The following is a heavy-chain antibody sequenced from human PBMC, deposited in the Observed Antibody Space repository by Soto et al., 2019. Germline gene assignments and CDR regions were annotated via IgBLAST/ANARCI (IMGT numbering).Heavy chain of an antibody. Sequence: GGALRLSCVTSVFTFNSYWMSWVRQTPGQGLECVARINHDGSDKNYVDSVKGRFTISRDNAKNSLFLQMNSLRADDTAVYYCTTLSWDASDWHWGLGALVTVSS. D-gene: IGHD6-19*01. CDR3: TTLSWDASDWH. CDR2: INHDGSDK. CDR1: VFTFNSYW. V-gene: IGHV3-7*03. J-gene: IGHJ4*02.